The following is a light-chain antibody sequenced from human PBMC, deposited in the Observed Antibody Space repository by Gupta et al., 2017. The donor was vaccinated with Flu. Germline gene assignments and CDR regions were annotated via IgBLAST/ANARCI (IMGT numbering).Light chain of an antibody. CDR3: GTWDSSLLAGV. J-gene: IGLJ3*02. CDR1: SSNMGNHY. CDR2: DND. Sequence: SSSNMGNHYVSWYRQFPGTAPTLLIFDNDRRPSGIPDRFSGSKSGTSATLDITGLQTGDEADYYCGTWDSSLLAGVFGGGTKLTVL. V-gene: IGLV1-51*01.